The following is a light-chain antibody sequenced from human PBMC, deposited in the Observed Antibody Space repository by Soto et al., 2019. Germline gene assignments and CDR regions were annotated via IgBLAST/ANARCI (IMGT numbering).Light chain of an antibody. CDR1: QSIGSA. Sequence: EIVLTQSPATLSVSPGDRATLSCRASQSIGSAVAWYHQRSGQAPRLLIYGASNRATGIPDRFSGSGSGTDFTLTISRLEPEDFAVYYCQQYGSSGTFGQGTRLEI. CDR3: QQYGSSGT. J-gene: IGKJ5*01. V-gene: IGKV3-20*01. CDR2: GAS.